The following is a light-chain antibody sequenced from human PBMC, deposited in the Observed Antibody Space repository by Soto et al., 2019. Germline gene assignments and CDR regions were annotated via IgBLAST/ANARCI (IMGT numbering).Light chain of an antibody. CDR1: QSVNTY. Sequence: EIVLTQSPATLSLSPGEGATLSCRASQSVNTYLAWPQQRPGQAPRLLIYDASSRAPGTPARFSGSGSGRDFALTISGIEPEDFAIYYCQQRSSWPLTVGGGPQGEI. J-gene: IGKJ4*01. CDR2: DAS. V-gene: IGKV3-11*02. CDR3: QQRSSWPLT.